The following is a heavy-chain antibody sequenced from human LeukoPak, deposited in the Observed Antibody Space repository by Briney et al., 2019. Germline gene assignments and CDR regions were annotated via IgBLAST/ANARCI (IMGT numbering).Heavy chain of an antibody. D-gene: IGHD3-16*02. V-gene: IGHV4-39*07. J-gene: IGHJ4*02. CDR2: IYYSGST. CDR3: ARDYRGTYPPGYFDY. CDR1: GGPISSSSYY. Sequence: PSETLSLTCTVSGGPISSSSYYWGWIRQPRGKGLEWIGSIYYSGSTYYNPSLKSRVTISVDTSKNQFSLNLSSLTAADTAVYYCARDYRGTYPPGYFDYWGQGTLVTVSS.